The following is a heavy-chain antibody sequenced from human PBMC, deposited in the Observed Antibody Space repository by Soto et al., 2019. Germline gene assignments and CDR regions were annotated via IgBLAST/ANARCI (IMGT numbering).Heavy chain of an antibody. V-gene: IGHV1-69*01. J-gene: IGHJ4*02. CDR2: TIPIFGTA. Sequence: QVQLVQSGAEVKKPGSSVKVSCKASGGTFSSYAISWVRQSPGQGLEWMGGTIPIFGTANYAQKFQGRVTITADESTSTAYMELSSLRSEDTAVYYCARLTKGDEYSYGFDYWGQGTLVTVSS. CDR3: ARLTKGDEYSYGFDY. CDR1: GGTFSSYA. D-gene: IGHD5-18*01.